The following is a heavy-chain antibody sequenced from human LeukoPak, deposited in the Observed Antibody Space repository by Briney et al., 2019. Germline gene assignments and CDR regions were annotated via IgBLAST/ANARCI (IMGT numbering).Heavy chain of an antibody. V-gene: IGHV1-69*13. CDR1: GGTFSSYA. CDR3: ARSDIVVVPAAILHYYYGMDV. Sequence: SVKVSFKASGGTFSSYAISWVRQAPGQGFEEMGGIIPICCTANYAQKFQGRVTITADESTSTAYMELSSLRSEDTAVYYCARSDIVVVPAAILHYYYGMDVWGQGTTVTVSS. D-gene: IGHD2-2*02. CDR2: IIPICCTA. J-gene: IGHJ6*02.